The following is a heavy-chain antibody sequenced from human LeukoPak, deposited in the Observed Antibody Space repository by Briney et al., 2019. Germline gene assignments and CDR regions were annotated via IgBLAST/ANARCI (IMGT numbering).Heavy chain of an antibody. CDR1: GGSISSYY. CDR3: ARDGYSDSSGYDYPPSV. CDR2: MSYSGSS. J-gene: IGHJ4*02. Sequence: KSSETLSLTCTVSGGSISSYYWSWIRQPPGKGLEWIGYMSYSGSSNYNPSLRSRVTISVDASKKQFSLKLSSVTAADTAVYYCARDGYSDSSGYDYPPSVWGQGTLVTVSS. D-gene: IGHD3-22*01. V-gene: IGHV4-59*01.